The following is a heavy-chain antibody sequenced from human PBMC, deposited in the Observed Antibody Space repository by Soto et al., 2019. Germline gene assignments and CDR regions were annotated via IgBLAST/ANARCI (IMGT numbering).Heavy chain of an antibody. J-gene: IGHJ6*02. Sequence: SQTLSLPCAVYGGSFSGYYWSWIRQPPGKGLEWIGEINHSGSTNYNPSLKSRVTISVDTSKNQFSLKLSSVTAADTAVYYCARKRGGQQLVRSYYYYGMDVWGQGTTVTVSS. D-gene: IGHD6-13*01. V-gene: IGHV4-34*01. CDR1: GGSFSGYY. CDR3: ARKRGGQQLVRSYYYYGMDV. CDR2: INHSGST.